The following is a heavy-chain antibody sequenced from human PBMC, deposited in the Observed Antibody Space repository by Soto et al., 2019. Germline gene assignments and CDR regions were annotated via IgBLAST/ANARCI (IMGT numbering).Heavy chain of an antibody. CDR3: ARGYLQYYYDSSGYYHDAFDI. D-gene: IGHD3-22*01. Sequence: SVKVSCKASGGTFSSYAISWVRQAPGQGLEWMGGIIPIFGTANYAQKFQGRVTITADESTSTAYMELSSLRSEDTAVYYCARGYLQYYYDSSGYYHDAFDIWGQGTMVTVSS. CDR2: IIPIFGTA. V-gene: IGHV1-69*13. J-gene: IGHJ3*02. CDR1: GGTFSSYA.